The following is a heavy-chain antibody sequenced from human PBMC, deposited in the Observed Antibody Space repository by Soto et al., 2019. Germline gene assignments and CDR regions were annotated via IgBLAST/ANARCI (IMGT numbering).Heavy chain of an antibody. CDR3: ARDFQGGYGDYVFDY. V-gene: IGHV3-33*01. CDR1: GFTFSSYG. D-gene: IGHD4-17*01. J-gene: IGHJ4*02. Sequence: GGSLRLSCAASGFTFSSYGMHWVRQAPGKGLEWVAVIWYDGSNKYYADSVKGRFTISRDNSKNTLYLQMNSLRAEDTAVYYCARDFQGGYGDYVFDYWGQGTLVTVSS. CDR2: IWYDGSNK.